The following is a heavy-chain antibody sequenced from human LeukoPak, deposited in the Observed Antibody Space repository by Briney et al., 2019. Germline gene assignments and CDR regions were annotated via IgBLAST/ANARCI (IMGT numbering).Heavy chain of an antibody. V-gene: IGHV4-30-4*01. CDR1: GGSISSGDYY. CDR3: ARDHKAHTMIRGVESRGLDY. J-gene: IGHJ4*02. D-gene: IGHD3-22*01. CDR2: IYYSGST. Sequence: PSQTLSLTCTVSGGSISSGDYYWSWIRQPPGKGLEWIGYIYYSGSTYYNPSLKSRVTISVDTSKNQFSLKLSSVTAADTAVYYCARDHKAHTMIRGVESRGLDYWGQGTLVTVSS.